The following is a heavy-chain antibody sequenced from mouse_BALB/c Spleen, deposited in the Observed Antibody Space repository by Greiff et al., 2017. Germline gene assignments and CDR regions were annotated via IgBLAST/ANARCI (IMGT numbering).Heavy chain of an antibody. Sequence: EVQLQQSGAELVRSGASVKLSCTASGFNIKDYYMHWVKQRPEQGLEWIGWIDPENGDTEYAPKFQGKATMTADTSSNTAYLQLSSLTSEDTAVYYCNAWGGNYCPFDCWGQGTTLTVSS. J-gene: IGHJ2*01. V-gene: IGHV14-4*02. CDR1: GFNIKDYY. CDR2: IDPENGDT. CDR3: NAWGGNYCPFDC. D-gene: IGHD2-1*01.